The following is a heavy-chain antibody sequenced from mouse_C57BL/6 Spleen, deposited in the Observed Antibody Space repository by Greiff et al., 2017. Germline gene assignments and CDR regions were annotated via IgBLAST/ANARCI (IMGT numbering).Heavy chain of an antibody. D-gene: IGHD1-1*01. CDR1: GYTFTDYY. Sequence: EVQLQQSGPELVKPGASVKISCKASGYTFTDYYMNWVKQSHGKSLEWIGDINPNNGGTSYNQKFKGKATLTVDKSSSTAYMELRSLTSEDSAVYYWARSITTVVAMDYYAMDYWGQGTSGTVSS. CDR2: INPNNGGT. CDR3: ARSITTVVAMDYYAMDY. V-gene: IGHV1-26*01. J-gene: IGHJ4*01.